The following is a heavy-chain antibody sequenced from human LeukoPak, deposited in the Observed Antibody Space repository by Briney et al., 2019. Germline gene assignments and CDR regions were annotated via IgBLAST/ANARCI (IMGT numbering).Heavy chain of an antibody. CDR3: ARDAYGGDY. Sequence: GGSLRLSCAASGFTFSNYWMTWVRQAPGKGLEWVTNMNQDGSEKYYVDSVKGRFTISRDNTKNSLFLQLSSLRAEDTAVYYCARDAYGGDYWGQGTLVTVSS. CDR1: GFTFSNYW. CDR2: MNQDGSEK. V-gene: IGHV3-7*01. D-gene: IGHD4/OR15-4a*01. J-gene: IGHJ4*02.